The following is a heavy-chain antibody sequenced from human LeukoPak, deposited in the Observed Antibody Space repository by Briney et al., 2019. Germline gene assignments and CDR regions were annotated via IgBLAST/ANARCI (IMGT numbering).Heavy chain of an antibody. Sequence: GGSLRLSCAASGFTFSSYSMNWVRQAPGKGLEWVSAISGSGGSTYYADSVKGRFTISRDNSKNTLYLQMNSLRAEDTAVYYCAKTDFAAVADLDYWGQGTLVTVSS. CDR3: AKTDFAAVADLDY. CDR2: ISGSGGST. J-gene: IGHJ4*02. D-gene: IGHD6-13*01. CDR1: GFTFSSYS. V-gene: IGHV3-23*01.